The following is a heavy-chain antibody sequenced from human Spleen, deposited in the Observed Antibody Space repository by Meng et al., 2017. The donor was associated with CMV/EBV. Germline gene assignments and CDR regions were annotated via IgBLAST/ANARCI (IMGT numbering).Heavy chain of an antibody. D-gene: IGHD6-6*01. V-gene: IGHV4-61*01. J-gene: IGHJ3*02. CDR1: GDSVSGYNDN. CDR2: MFYSGNT. Sequence: SETLSLTCSVFGDSVSGYNDNWSWIRQPPGKGLEWIGYMFYSGNTNYNPSLKSRFTISLDKSKNQFSLKVNYVTAADTAVYYCARERRAYSSSSRLTPGNGFDIWGQGTMVTVSS. CDR3: ARERRAYSSSSRLTPGNGFDI.